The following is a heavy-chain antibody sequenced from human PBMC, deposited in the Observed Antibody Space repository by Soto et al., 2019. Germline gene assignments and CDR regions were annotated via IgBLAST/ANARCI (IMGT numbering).Heavy chain of an antibody. CDR1: GGSVTSGGYY. CDR3: TIDWGTPVTHGYDS. J-gene: IGHJ5*01. V-gene: IGHV4-31*03. D-gene: IGHD7-27*01. CDR2: IYSSGDT. Sequence: QVQLQESGPGLVRPSQTLSLTCTVSGGSVTSGGYYWSWIRHCPGKGLEWIGYIYSSGDTNYNPFLNRRVVMSVDTSKNQFSLQMSSATVADTAFYYCTIDWGTPVTHGYDSWGQGILVTVSS.